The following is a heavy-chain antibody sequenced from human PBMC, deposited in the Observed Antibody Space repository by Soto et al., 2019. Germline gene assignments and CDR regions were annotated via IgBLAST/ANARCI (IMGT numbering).Heavy chain of an antibody. D-gene: IGHD2-2*01. Sequence: QVQMQESGPGLVKPSETLSLTCTFSDGSISSYYWSWIRQPPGKGLEWIGFIYYSGRTNYNPPLKRRVTFPADRSENQFSMKLTSVAAADTAVYSCEGVVTAPSGGAFDVWGQGTMVTVSS. CDR1: DGSISSYY. CDR2: IYYSGRT. V-gene: IGHV4-59*01. CDR3: EGVVTAPSGGAFDV. J-gene: IGHJ3*01.